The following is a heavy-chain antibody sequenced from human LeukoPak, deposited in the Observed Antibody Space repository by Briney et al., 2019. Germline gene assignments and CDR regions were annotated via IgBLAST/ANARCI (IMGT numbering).Heavy chain of an antibody. V-gene: IGHV3-48*01. J-gene: IGHJ4*02. D-gene: IGHD6-6*01. CDR2: ISSSSTI. CDR3: AREGSLEYSSSHCDY. CDR1: GFTFSSYS. Sequence: GGSLRLSCAASGFTFSSYSMNWVRQAPGKGLEWVSYISSSSTIYYADSVKGRFTISRDNSKNTLYLQMNSLRAEDTAVYYCAREGSLEYSSSHCDYWGQGTLVTVSS.